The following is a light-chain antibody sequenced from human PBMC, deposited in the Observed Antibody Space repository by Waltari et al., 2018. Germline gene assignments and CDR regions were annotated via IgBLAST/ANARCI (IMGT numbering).Light chain of an antibody. CDR2: SAT. CDR3: LICFPGTWV. V-gene: IGLV7-43*01. J-gene: IGLJ3*02. Sequence: QTVVTQEHSLTVSPGGTVTLTCASSTGAVTSDSYPNWFQQKPRQVPRSLIYSATINHSWTPARFSGSLLGGQAALTRSGVQTEDEADYYCLICFPGTWVFGGGTKLTVL. CDR1: TGAVTSDSY.